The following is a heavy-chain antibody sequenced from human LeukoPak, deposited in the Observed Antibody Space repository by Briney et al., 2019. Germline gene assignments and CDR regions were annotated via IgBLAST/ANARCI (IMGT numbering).Heavy chain of an antibody. CDR1: GFTFSSYS. Sequence: GGSLRLSCAASGFTFSSYSMNWVRQAPGKGLEWVSSISSSSSYIYYADSVEGRFTISRDNAKNSLYLQMNSLRAEDTAVYYCARGDYDFWSGYRNLDYWGQGTLVTVSS. CDR3: ARGDYDFWSGYRNLDY. CDR2: ISSSSSYI. J-gene: IGHJ4*02. D-gene: IGHD3-3*01. V-gene: IGHV3-21*01.